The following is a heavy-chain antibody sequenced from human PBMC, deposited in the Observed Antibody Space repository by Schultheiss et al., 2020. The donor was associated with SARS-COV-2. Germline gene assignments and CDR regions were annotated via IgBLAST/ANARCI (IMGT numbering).Heavy chain of an antibody. V-gene: IGHV4-30-4*01. CDR2: IYYSGST. D-gene: IGHD6-13*01. CDR3: ARVGSSSWYEYFQH. J-gene: IGHJ1*01. Sequence: SETLSLTCTVSGGSISSGDYYWSWIRPPPGKGLEWIGYIYYSGSTYYNPSLKSRVTISVDTSKNQFSLKLSSVTAADTAVYYCARVGSSSWYEYFQHWGQGTLVTVSS. CDR1: GGSISSGDYY.